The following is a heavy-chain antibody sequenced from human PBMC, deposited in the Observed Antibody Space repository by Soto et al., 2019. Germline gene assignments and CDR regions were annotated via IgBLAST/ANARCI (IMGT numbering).Heavy chain of an antibody. CDR1: GFTFSSYG. CDR2: ISYDGSNK. Sequence: GGSLRLSCAASGFTFSSYGMHWVRQAPGKGLEWVAVISYDGSNKYYADSVKGRFTISRDNSKNTLYLQMNSLRAEDTAVYYCAKNLHSGYDLDYWGQGTLVTVSS. J-gene: IGHJ4*02. V-gene: IGHV3-30*18. D-gene: IGHD5-12*01. CDR3: AKNLHSGYDLDY.